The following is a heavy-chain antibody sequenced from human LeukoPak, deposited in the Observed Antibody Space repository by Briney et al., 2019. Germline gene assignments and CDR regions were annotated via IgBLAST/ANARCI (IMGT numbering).Heavy chain of an antibody. D-gene: IGHD6-19*01. Sequence: PSETLSLTCAVYGGSFSGYYWSWIRQPPGKGLEWIGEINHSGSTNYNPSLKGRVTISVDTSKNQFSLKLSSVTAADTAVYYCARGLGIAVAGRFDYWGQGTLVTVSS. J-gene: IGHJ4*02. CDR3: ARGLGIAVAGRFDY. V-gene: IGHV4-34*01. CDR1: GGSFSGYY. CDR2: INHSGST.